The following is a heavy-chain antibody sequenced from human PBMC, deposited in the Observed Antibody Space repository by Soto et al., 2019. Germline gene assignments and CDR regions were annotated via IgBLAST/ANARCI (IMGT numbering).Heavy chain of an antibody. CDR1: GYTFTSYA. Sequence: ASVKVSCKASGYTFTSYAMHWVRQAPGQRLEWMGWINAGNGNTKYSQKFQGRVTITRDTSASTAYMELSSLRSEDTAVYYCARSIAVVTALDYWGQGTLVIVSS. V-gene: IGHV1-3*01. D-gene: IGHD2-21*02. J-gene: IGHJ4*02. CDR2: INAGNGNT. CDR3: ARSIAVVTALDY.